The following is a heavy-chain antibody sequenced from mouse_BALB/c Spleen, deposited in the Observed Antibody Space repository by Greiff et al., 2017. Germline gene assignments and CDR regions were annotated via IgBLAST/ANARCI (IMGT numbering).Heavy chain of an antibody. CDR2: ISSGSSTI. V-gene: IGHV5-17*02. CDR3: ARSSVGYYAMDY. Sequence: EVQLVESGGGLVQPGGSRKLSCAASGFTFSSFGMHWVRQAPEKGLVWVAYISSGSSTIYYADTVKGRFTISRDNPKNTLFLQMTSLRSEDTAMYYCARSSVGYYAMDYWGQGTSVTVSS. CDR1: GFTFSSFG. J-gene: IGHJ4*01.